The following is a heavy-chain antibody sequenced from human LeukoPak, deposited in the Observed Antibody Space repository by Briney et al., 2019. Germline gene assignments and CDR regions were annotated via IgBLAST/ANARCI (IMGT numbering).Heavy chain of an antibody. Sequence: GGSLRLSCAASGFTFSSYAMTWVRQAPGKGLEWVSAISGSGDNTYYADSVKGRFTISRDNSKNTLYLQMNSLRAEDTAIYYCAKYFEAMAHYYYGMDVWGRGTTVTVSS. V-gene: IGHV3-23*01. CDR3: AKYFEAMAHYYYGMDV. J-gene: IGHJ6*02. D-gene: IGHD5-24*01. CDR2: ISGSGDNT. CDR1: GFTFSSYA.